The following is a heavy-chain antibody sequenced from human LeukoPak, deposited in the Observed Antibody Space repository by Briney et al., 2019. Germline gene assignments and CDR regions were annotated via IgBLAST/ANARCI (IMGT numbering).Heavy chain of an antibody. Sequence: MPSETLSLTCAVYGGSFSGYYWSWIRQPPGKGLEWIGEINHSGSTNYNPSLKSRVTISVDTSKNQFSLKLSSVTAADTAVYYCARGAAAAGYDAFDIWGQGTMVTVSS. CDR2: INHSGST. D-gene: IGHD6-13*01. J-gene: IGHJ3*02. CDR1: GGSFSGYY. CDR3: ARGAAAAGYDAFDI. V-gene: IGHV4-34*01.